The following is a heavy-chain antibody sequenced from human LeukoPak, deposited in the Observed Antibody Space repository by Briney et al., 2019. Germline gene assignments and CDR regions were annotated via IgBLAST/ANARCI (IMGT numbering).Heavy chain of an antibody. CDR2: INPNSGGT. J-gene: IGHJ4*02. Sequence: ASVKVSCKASGYTFTGYYMHWVRQAPGQGLGWMGWINPNSGGTNYAQKFQGRVTMTRDTSISTAYMELSRLRSDDTAVYYCAREGILRDIVVVPAASPGRGALDYWGQGTLVTVSS. V-gene: IGHV1-2*02. CDR3: AREGILRDIVVVPAASPGRGALDY. D-gene: IGHD2-2*01. CDR1: GYTFTGYY.